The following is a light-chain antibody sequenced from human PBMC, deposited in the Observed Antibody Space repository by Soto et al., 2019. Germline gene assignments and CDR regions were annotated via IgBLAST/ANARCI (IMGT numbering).Light chain of an antibody. CDR1: QRVSSSY. V-gene: IGKV3-20*01. J-gene: IGKJ2*01. CDR3: QQYGSSPPYT. Sequence: EIVLTQSPGTLSLSPGERATLSCRASQRVSSSYLAWYQQKHGQAPGLLIYGASSRATGIPDRFSGSGSGTDFTLTISRLEPEDFAVYYCQQYGSSPPYTFGQGTKLEIK. CDR2: GAS.